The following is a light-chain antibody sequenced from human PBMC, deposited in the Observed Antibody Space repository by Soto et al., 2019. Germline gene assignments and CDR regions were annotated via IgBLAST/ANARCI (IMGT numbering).Light chain of an antibody. CDR1: QSVSSSY. V-gene: IGKV3-20*01. J-gene: IGKJ5*01. CDR2: GAS. CDR3: QQYGTSPSLT. Sequence: EIVMTQSPATLSVSPGERATLSCRASQSVSSSYLAWYQQKPGQTPRLLIYGASSRASGIPDRFSGSGSGTDFTLTIRRLEPEDFAVYYCQQYGTSPSLTFGQGTRLEIK.